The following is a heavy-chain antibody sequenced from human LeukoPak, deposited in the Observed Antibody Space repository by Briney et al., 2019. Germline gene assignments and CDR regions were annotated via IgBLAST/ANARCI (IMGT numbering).Heavy chain of an antibody. CDR1: VYTFTAYY. J-gene: IGHJ4*02. D-gene: IGHD3-10*01. CDR3: ARGHYYGSGSYHY. Sequence: ASVKVSSKASVYTFTAYYMHWVRQAPGQGLEWMGWINPNSGGTNYAQKFQGRVTMTRDTSISTAYMELSRLRSDDTAVYYCARGHYYGSGSYHYWGQGTLVTVSS. V-gene: IGHV1-2*02. CDR2: INPNSGGT.